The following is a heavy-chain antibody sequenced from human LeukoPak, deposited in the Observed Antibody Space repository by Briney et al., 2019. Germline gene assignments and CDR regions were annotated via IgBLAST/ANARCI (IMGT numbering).Heavy chain of an antibody. CDR1: GYSFTSYW. CDR3: ARLYYQLLELGAFDI. CDR2: IDPGDSDT. V-gene: IGHV5-51*01. J-gene: IGHJ3*02. Sequence: GESLKISCKGSGYSFTSYWIGWVRQMPGKGLEWMGIIDPGDSDTRYSPSFQGQVTISADKSISTAYLQWSSLKASDTAMYYCARLYYQLLELGAFDIWGQGTMVTVSS. D-gene: IGHD2-2*01.